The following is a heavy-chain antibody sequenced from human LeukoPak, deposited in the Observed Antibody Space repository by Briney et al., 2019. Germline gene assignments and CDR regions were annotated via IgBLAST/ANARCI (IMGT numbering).Heavy chain of an antibody. D-gene: IGHD3-10*01. Sequence: GGSLRLSCAASGFTFSVYYKSWIRQAPGKGLEWVSYISTSGRYTNYTDSVKGRFTISRDNAKNSLFLQMNSLRAEDTPVYCCARVASITRVCDFWGQGTLVTVSS. CDR2: ISTSGRYT. J-gene: IGHJ4*02. CDR3: ARVASITRVCDF. CDR1: GFTFSVYY. V-gene: IGHV3-11*06.